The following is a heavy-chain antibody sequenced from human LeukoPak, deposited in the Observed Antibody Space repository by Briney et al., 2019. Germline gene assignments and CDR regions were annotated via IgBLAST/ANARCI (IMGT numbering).Heavy chain of an antibody. CDR1: GFSFSGYW. V-gene: IGHV3-7*01. CDR2: IKQDGSDK. CDR3: ARRWYNWNDHAFDI. J-gene: IGHJ3*02. Sequence: GGSLRLSCAASGFSFSGYWMNWVRQAPGKGLEWVANIKQDGSDKYYVDSVKGRFTISRDNAKNSVYLQMNSLRDEDTAAYYCARRWYNWNDHAFDIWGQGTMVTVSS. D-gene: IGHD1-1*01.